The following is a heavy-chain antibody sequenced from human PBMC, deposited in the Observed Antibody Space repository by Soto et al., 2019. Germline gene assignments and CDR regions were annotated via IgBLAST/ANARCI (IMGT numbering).Heavy chain of an antibody. Sequence: GGSLRLSCAASGFTFSSYGMHWVRQAPGKGLEWVAVIWYDGSNKYYADSVKGRFTISRDNSKNTLYLQMNSLRAEATAVYYRARDGETFDHWRQGTLAPVSS. J-gene: IGHJ4*02. V-gene: IGHV3-33*01. CDR2: IWYDGSNK. CDR3: ARDGETFDH. D-gene: IGHD3-3*01. CDR1: GFTFSSYG.